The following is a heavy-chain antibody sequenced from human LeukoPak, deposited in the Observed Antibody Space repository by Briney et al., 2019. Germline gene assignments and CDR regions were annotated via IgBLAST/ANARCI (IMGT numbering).Heavy chain of an antibody. CDR1: GYTFTGYY. CDR2: INPNSGGT. D-gene: IGHD3-16*01. Sequence: ASVKVSCKASGYTFTGYYMHWVRQAPGQGLEWMGWINPNSGGTNYAQKFQGRVTMTRDTSISTAYMELSSLRSEDTAVYYCAADGLNDYVWGSYDYWGQGTLVTVSS. V-gene: IGHV1-2*02. J-gene: IGHJ4*02. CDR3: AADGLNDYVWGSYDY.